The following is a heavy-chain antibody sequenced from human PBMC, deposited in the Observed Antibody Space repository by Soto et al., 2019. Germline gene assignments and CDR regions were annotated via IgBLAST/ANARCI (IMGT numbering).Heavy chain of an antibody. V-gene: IGHV4-59*01. Sequence: ETLSLTCSVAGGSINPYYWSWVPQPPGKGLEWIGYIYYSGGTSYNPSLRSRVTISVDTSKNQFSLKLRSVTAADTAVYYCARNVDTARAYYFDYWGQGIQVTVSS. CDR3: ARNVDTARAYYFDY. J-gene: IGHJ4*02. CDR1: GGSINPYY. D-gene: IGHD5-18*01. CDR2: IYYSGGT.